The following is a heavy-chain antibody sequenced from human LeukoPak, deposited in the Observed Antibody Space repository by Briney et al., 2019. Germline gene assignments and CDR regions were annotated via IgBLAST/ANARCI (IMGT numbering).Heavy chain of an antibody. Sequence: PSETLSLTCAVYGGSFSGYYWSWIRQPPGKGLEWIGEINHSGSTNYNPSLKRPATISVDTSKNQFSRKLSSVTAADTAVYYCARGRGNSSSWRLNWFDPWGQGTLVTVSS. CDR1: GGSFSGYY. CDR2: INHSGST. J-gene: IGHJ5*02. V-gene: IGHV4-34*01. D-gene: IGHD6-13*01. CDR3: ARGRGNSSSWRLNWFDP.